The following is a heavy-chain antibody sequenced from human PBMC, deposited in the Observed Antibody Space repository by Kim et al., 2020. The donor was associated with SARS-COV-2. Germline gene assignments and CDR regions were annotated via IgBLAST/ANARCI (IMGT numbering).Heavy chain of an antibody. D-gene: IGHD1-7*01. CDR3: ARAPNGNYVPDY. Sequence: YYNPSLKSRVTISVDTSKNQVSLKLSSVTAADTAVYYCARAPNGNYVPDYWGQGTLVTVSS. J-gene: IGHJ4*02. V-gene: IGHV4-31*02.